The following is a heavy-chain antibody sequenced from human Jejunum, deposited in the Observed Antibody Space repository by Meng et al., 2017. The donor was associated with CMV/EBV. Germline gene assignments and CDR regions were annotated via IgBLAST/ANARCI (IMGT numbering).Heavy chain of an antibody. CDR2: IIPLFATP. CDR1: GGSFTRNT. CDR3: ARDGPLHYFDY. V-gene: IGHV1-69*05. J-gene: IGHJ4*02. Sequence: GSGGSFTRNTITWVRRAPGQGLGWMGRIIPLFATPNYAQKFQGRITIAMDESTGTAYMELSNLTSEDTAVYFCARDGPLHYFDYWGQGTLVTVSS.